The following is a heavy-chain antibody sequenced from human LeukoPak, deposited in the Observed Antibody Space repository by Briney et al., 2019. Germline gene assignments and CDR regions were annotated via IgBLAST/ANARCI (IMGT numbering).Heavy chain of an antibody. CDR2: IIPIFGTA. CDR3: ARGGALGRSRRFESDY. D-gene: IGHD3-10*01. Sequence: SVKVSCKASGGTFSSYAISWVRQAPGQGLEWMGRIIPIFGTANYAQKFQGRVTITTDESTSTAYMELSSLRSEDTAVYYCARGGALGRSRRFESDYWGQGTLVTVSS. CDR1: GGTFSSYA. V-gene: IGHV1-69*05. J-gene: IGHJ4*02.